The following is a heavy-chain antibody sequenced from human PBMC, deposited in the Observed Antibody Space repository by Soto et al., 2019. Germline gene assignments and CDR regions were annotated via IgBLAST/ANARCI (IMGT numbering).Heavy chain of an antibody. CDR1: GYSFSTYW. CDR3: ARLPQFLWVGALTSRAYSFTY. CDR2: IYPGDSDT. V-gene: IGHV5-51*01. J-gene: IGHJ4*02. Sequence: GESLKISCTGSGYSFSTYWIAWVRQMPGKGLEWMGIIYPGDSDTRYSPSFQGQVTISADTSTKTAYLQWSSLKASDTAIYYCARLPQFLWVGALTSRAYSFTYWGPGTLVTVSS. D-gene: IGHD3-10*01.